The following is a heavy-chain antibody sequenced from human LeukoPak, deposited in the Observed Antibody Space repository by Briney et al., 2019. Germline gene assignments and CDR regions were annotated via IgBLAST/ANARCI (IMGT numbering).Heavy chain of an antibody. CDR3: ARDLYSYGDYYYYGMDV. D-gene: IGHD5-18*01. CDR1: GFTFSSYG. CDR2: IWYDGSNK. J-gene: IGHJ6*02. V-gene: IGHV3-33*01. Sequence: PGGSLRLSCAASGFTFSSYGTHWVRQAPGKGLEWVAVIWYDGSNKYYADSVKGRFTISRDNSKNTLYLQMNSLRAEDTAVYYCARDLYSYGDYYYYGMDVWGQGTTVTVSS.